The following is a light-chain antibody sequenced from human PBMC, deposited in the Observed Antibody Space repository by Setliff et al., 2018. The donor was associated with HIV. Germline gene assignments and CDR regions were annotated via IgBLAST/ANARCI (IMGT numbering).Light chain of an antibody. J-gene: IGLJ1*01. CDR3: CSYASGGTYV. Sequence: QSVLTQPASVSGSPGQSITISCTGSSSDVGAYNFVSWYQQHPGKAPKLMIYEVTKRPSGVSNRFSGSKSGNTASLTISGLQAEDEADYYCCSYASGGTYVFGTGTKVTVL. CDR1: SSDVGAYNF. V-gene: IGLV2-23*02. CDR2: EVT.